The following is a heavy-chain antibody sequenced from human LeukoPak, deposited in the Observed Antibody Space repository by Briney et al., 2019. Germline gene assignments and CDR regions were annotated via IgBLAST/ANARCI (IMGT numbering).Heavy chain of an antibody. V-gene: IGHV4-39*01. CDR3: ARPQHNYSFVAFDI. D-gene: IGHD3-10*01. J-gene: IGHJ3*02. CDR2: IYYSGST. Sequence: KPSETLSLTCTVSGGSISSSSYFWGWVRQPPGKGLEWIGSIYYSGSTYYNPSLKSRVTISVDTSKNQFSLRLSSVTAADTAVYYCARPQHNYSFVAFDIWGQGTMVTVSS. CDR1: GGSISSSSYF.